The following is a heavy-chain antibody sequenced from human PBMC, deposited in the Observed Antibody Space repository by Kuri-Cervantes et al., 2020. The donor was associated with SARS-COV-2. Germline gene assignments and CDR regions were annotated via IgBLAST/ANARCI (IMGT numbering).Heavy chain of an antibody. Sequence: LSLTCAASGFTFSSYAMSWVRQAPGTGLEWVSAISGSGGSTYYADSVKGRFTISRDNSKNTLYLQMNSLRAEDTAVYYRAMTLPAAAPYYYYGMDVWGQGTTVTVSS. J-gene: IGHJ6*02. V-gene: IGHV3-23*01. CDR2: ISGSGGST. D-gene: IGHD2-2*01. CDR3: AMTLPAAAPYYYYGMDV. CDR1: GFTFSSYA.